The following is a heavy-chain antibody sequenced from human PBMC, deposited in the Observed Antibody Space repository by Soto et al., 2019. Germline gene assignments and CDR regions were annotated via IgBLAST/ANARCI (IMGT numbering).Heavy chain of an antibody. V-gene: IGHV4-34*01. J-gene: IGHJ4*02. D-gene: IGHD1-26*01. CDR3: ARVVSGSYRSYYFDY. CDR2: INHSGST. Sequence: QVQLQQWGAGLLKPSETLSLTCAVYSGSFSGYYWSWIRQPPGKGLEWIGEINHSGSTNYNPSLKSRVTISVDTSKNQFSLKLSSVTAADTAVYYCARVVSGSYRSYYFDYWGQGTLVTVSS. CDR1: SGSFSGYY.